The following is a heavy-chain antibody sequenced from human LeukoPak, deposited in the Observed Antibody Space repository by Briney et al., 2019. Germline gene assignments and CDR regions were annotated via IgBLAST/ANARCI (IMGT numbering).Heavy chain of an antibody. V-gene: IGHV4-34*01. CDR2: INHSGST. CDR3: ARGRRRYIAARPGAPSTPCVWFDP. CDR1: GGSFSGYY. Sequence: PSETLSLTCAVYGGSFSGYYWSWIRQPPGKGLEWIGEINHSGSTNYNPSLKSRVTISVDTSKNQFSLKLSSVTAADTAVYYCARGRRRYIAARPGAPSTPCVWFDPWGQGTLVTVSS. J-gene: IGHJ5*02. D-gene: IGHD6-6*01.